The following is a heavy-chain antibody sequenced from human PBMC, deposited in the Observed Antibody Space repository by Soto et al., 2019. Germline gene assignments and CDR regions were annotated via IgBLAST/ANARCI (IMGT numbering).Heavy chain of an antibody. Sequence: PGGSLRLSCAASGFTFSSYAMSWVRQAPGKXLEWVSAISGSGGSTYYADSVKGRFTISRDNSKNTLYLQMNSLRAEDTAVYYCAKVGGEGLWFGELSKYYYYYYGMDVWGQGTTVTVSS. CDR1: GFTFSSYA. J-gene: IGHJ6*02. D-gene: IGHD3-10*01. V-gene: IGHV3-23*01. CDR3: AKVGGEGLWFGELSKYYYYYYGMDV. CDR2: ISGSGGST.